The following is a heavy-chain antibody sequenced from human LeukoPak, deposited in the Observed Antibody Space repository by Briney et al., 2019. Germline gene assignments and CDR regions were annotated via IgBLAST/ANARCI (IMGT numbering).Heavy chain of an antibody. CDR3: ASKAGEAVAGTGFDY. Sequence: GGSLRLSCAASGFTFSSYEMNWVRQAPGKGLEWVSYISSSGSTIYYADSVKGRFTISRDNAKNSLYLQMSSLRAEDTAVYYCASKAGEAVAGTGFDYWGQGTLVTVSS. D-gene: IGHD6-19*01. CDR1: GFTFSSYE. V-gene: IGHV3-48*03. CDR2: ISSSGSTI. J-gene: IGHJ4*02.